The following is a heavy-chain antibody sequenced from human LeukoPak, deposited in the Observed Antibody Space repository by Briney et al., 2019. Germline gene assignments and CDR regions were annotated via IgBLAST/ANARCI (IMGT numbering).Heavy chain of an antibody. CDR3: ARPSPTVTPRAFDV. Sequence: SETLSLTCTVSGDCMSSSSYYWTWIRQPPGKGLEWIGNIYYSGTTYYNPSFESRVTISVDTSKSQFSLKLSSVTAADTAVYYCARPSPTVTPRAFDVWGQGTMVTVSS. V-gene: IGHV4-39*01. D-gene: IGHD4-17*01. CDR1: GDCMSSSSYY. CDR2: IYYSGTT. J-gene: IGHJ3*01.